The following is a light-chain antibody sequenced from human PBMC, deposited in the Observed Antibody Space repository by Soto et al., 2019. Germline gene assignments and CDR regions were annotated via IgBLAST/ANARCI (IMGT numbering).Light chain of an antibody. J-gene: IGLJ1*01. Sequence: QAVVTQEPSVTVSPGGTVTLTCGSSTGAVTSGHYPYWFQQKPGHAPRTLIYDTNNKHSWTPARFSGSLLGGKAALTISGAQAEDEAEYYCLLLYSGNRRVFGAGTKLTVL. V-gene: IGLV7-46*01. CDR2: DTN. CDR3: LLLYSGNRRV. CDR1: TGAVTSGHY.